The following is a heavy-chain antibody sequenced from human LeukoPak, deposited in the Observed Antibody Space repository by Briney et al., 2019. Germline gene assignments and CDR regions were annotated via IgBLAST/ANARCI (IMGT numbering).Heavy chain of an antibody. CDR3: ARVPGRGPYYMDV. CDR1: GFTFSSNG. D-gene: IGHD3-10*01. V-gene: IGHV3-30*02. J-gene: IGHJ6*03. Sequence: GGSLRLSCVASGFTFSSNGMHWVRQAPGKGLEWVTFIQYDGSKEYYADSVKGRFTISRDNSKNTLYLQMNSLRAEDTAVYYCARVPGRGPYYMDVWGKGTTVTISS. CDR2: IQYDGSKE.